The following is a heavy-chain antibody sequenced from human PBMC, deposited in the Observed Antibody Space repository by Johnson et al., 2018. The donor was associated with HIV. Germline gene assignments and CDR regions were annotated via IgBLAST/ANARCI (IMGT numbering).Heavy chain of an antibody. CDR3: VRPAAAGRDDAFDI. CDR1: GFTFSSYW. D-gene: IGHD6-13*01. J-gene: IGHJ3*02. CDR2: ISWDSDSI. V-gene: IGHV3-9*01. Sequence: VLLVESGGGLVQPGGSLRLSCAASGFTFSSYWMSWVRQAPGKGLEWVSGISWDSDSIGYADSVKGRFTISRDNSKKTLFLQMNSLRPEDTALYYCVRPAAAGRDDAFDIWGQGTMVTVSS.